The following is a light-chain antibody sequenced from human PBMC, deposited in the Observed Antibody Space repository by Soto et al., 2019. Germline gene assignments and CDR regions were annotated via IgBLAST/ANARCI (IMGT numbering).Light chain of an antibody. V-gene: IGKV3-15*01. CDR1: QSVGGD. J-gene: IGKJ1*01. Sequence: IVMTQSPATLSVSPVERAILSGRASQSVGGDLAWYQRKPGQAPRLLIYGASSRAPGIPTRFSGSGSGTEFTLTISSLQSEDFAVYYCQQYHNWPAFGQGTKVDIK. CDR3: QQYHNWPA. CDR2: GAS.